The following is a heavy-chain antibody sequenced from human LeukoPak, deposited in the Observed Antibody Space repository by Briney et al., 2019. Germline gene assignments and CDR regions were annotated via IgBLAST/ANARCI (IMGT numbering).Heavy chain of an antibody. CDR3: ARDLDYMDV. Sequence: PSQTLSLTCTVSGPSISIYYGSWIRQPAGKGLEWIGRIYTSGSTNYNPSLKSRVTMSVDTSKNQFSLKLSSVTAEDTAVYYCARDLDYMDVWGKGTTVTVSS. CDR1: GPSISIYY. CDR2: IYTSGST. J-gene: IGHJ6*03. V-gene: IGHV4-4*07.